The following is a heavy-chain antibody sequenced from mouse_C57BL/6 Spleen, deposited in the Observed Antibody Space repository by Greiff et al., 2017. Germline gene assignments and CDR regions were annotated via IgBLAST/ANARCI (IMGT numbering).Heavy chain of an antibody. CDR1: GYPFSGYW. CDR3: ARSGRDWYFDV. V-gene: IGHV1-80*01. CDR2: IVPGDGDT. D-gene: IGHD1-3*01. Sequence: QVQLKQSGAELVKPGASVKISCKASGYPFSGYWLNWVKQRPGKGLEWIGQIVPGDGDTNYNGKFKGKATLTADKSSSTAYMQRSSLTSEDSAVYYCARSGRDWYFDVWGTGTTVTVSS. J-gene: IGHJ1*03.